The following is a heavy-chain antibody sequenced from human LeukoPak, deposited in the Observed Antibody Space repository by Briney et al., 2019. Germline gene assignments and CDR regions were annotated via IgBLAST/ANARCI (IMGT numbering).Heavy chain of an antibody. Sequence: ASVKVSCKASGYTFTGYYMHWVRQAPGQGLEWMGWINPNSGGTKYAQKFQGRVTMTRDTSISTAYMELSRLRSDDTAVYYCAREEYSSSSNVFDIWGQGTMFTVSS. CDR2: INPNSGGT. J-gene: IGHJ3*02. V-gene: IGHV1-2*02. CDR3: AREEYSSSSNVFDI. CDR1: GYTFTGYY. D-gene: IGHD6-6*01.